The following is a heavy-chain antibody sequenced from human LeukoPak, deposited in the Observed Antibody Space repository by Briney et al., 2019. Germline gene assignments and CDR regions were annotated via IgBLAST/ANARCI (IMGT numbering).Heavy chain of an antibody. D-gene: IGHD1-26*01. Sequence: PGGSLRLSCAASGFTFSDYYMSWIRQAPGKGLEWVSYMSTSDSPIYYTDSVKGRFTISRDNAKNSLYLQMNSLRAEDTAVYYCAKRGAEVGATVAPGDYWGQGTLVTVSS. V-gene: IGHV3-11*01. CDR3: AKRGAEVGATVAPGDY. CDR1: GFTFSDYY. J-gene: IGHJ4*02. CDR2: MSTSDSPI.